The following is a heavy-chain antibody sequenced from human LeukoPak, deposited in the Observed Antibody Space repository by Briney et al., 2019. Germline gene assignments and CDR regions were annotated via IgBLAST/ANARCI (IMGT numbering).Heavy chain of an antibody. J-gene: IGHJ5*01. CDR3: VRDVHSLGDS. CDR1: GFIFSNYG. CDR2: INHDGSLR. D-gene: IGHD2-15*01. V-gene: IGHV3-74*01. Sequence: GSLGLSCAASGFIFSNYGMHWVRQAPGKGLVWVSHINHDGSLRNYADSVKGRFTISRDFAKNTLYLQMHSLGADDTAVYYCVRDVHSLGDSWGHGTLVTVSS.